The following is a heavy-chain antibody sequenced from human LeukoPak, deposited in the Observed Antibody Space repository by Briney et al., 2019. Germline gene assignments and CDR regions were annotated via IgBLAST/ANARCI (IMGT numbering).Heavy chain of an antibody. CDR1: GFTFSSYW. CDR2: IDSDGIST. J-gene: IGHJ5*02. CDR3: ARAITGDTVSTFDP. V-gene: IGHV3-74*01. D-gene: IGHD2-2*01. Sequence: QPGGSLRLSCAASGFTFSSYWMHWVRQAPGEGLVWVSRIDSDGISTSYADSVKGRFTISRDNAKNTLYLQMNSLRAENTAVYFCARAITGDTVSTFDPWGQGTLVTVSS.